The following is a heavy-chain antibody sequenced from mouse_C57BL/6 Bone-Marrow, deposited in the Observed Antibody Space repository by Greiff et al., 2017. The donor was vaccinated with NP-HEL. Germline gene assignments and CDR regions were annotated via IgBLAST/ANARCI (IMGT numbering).Heavy chain of an antibody. CDR3: TTFYYGNYEWYFDV. V-gene: IGHV14-4*01. J-gene: IGHJ1*03. CDR2: IDPENGDT. CDR1: GFNIKDDD. D-gene: IGHD2-1*01. Sequence: VQLQQSGAELVRPGASVKLSCTASGFNIKDDDMHWVKQRPEQGLEWIGWIDPENGDTEYASKFQGKATITADTSSNTAYLQLSSLTSEDTAVYYCTTFYYGNYEWYFDVWGTGTTVTVSS.